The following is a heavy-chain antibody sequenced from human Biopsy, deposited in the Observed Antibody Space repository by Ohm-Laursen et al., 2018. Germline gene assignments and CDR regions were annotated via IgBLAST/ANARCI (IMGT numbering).Heavy chain of an antibody. V-gene: IGHV3-9*01. Sequence: SLRLSCSASGFTFDDNAMHWVRQAPGKGLEWVSGISWNSGIKDYADSVKGRFAISRDNAKNSLYLQMSSLSSEDTALYYCTKARGRFLEWVDPFDFWGQGTMVTVSS. CDR1: GFTFDDNA. D-gene: IGHD3-3*01. CDR2: ISWNSGIK. CDR3: TKARGRFLEWVDPFDF. J-gene: IGHJ3*01.